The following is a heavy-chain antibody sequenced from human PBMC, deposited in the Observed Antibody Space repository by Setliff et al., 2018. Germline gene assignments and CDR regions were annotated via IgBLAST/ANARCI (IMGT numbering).Heavy chain of an antibody. CDR2: ISSSGSTI. J-gene: IGHJ4*02. CDR3: ARATLTIFGVVTPFDY. Sequence: GGSLRLSCAASGFTFSSYEMNWVRQAPGTGLEWVSYISSSGSTIYYADSVKGRFTISRDNAKNSLYLQMNRLRAEDTAVYYCARATLTIFGVVTPFDYWGQGTLVTVS. V-gene: IGHV3-48*03. D-gene: IGHD3-3*01. CDR1: GFTFSSYE.